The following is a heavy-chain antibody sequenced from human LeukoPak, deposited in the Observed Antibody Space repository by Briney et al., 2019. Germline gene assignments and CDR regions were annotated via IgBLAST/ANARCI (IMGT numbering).Heavy chain of an antibody. CDR2: ISGSGGST. CDR3: AKDVKSSGWYGYDAFDI. V-gene: IGHV3-23*01. J-gene: IGHJ3*02. CDR1: GFSFSSYA. D-gene: IGHD6-19*01. Sequence: PGGSRRLSCAASGFSFSSYAMSWVRQAPGKGLEWVSAISGSGGSTYYADSVKGRFTISRDNSKNTLYLQMNSLRAEDTAVYYCAKDVKSSGWYGYDAFDIWGQGTMVTVSS.